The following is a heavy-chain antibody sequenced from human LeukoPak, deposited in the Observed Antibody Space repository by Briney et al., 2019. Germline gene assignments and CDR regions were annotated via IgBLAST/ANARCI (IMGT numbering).Heavy chain of an antibody. V-gene: IGHV3-48*02. CDR2: ISSTTSI. CDR3: ARRYCGTTTCPNFDY. CDR1: GFTFSSYG. D-gene: IGHD2-2*01. Sequence: GGSLRLSCVGSGFTFSSYGMNWVRQAPGKGLEWIAYISSTTSINYADSVKGRFTISRDNAKNSVFLQMNSLRDEDTAVYYCARRYCGTTTCPNFDYWGQGIPVTVSS. J-gene: IGHJ4*02.